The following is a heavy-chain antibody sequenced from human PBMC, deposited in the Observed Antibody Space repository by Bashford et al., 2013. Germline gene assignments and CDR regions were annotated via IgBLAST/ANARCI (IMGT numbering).Heavy chain of an antibody. CDR1: GFSFSAYG. J-gene: IGHJ4*02. D-gene: IGHD5-24*01. Sequence: GGSLRLSCAASGFSFSAYGMHWVRQAPGKGLEWVAFISYDGSNEYYADSVKGRFTISRDNSENTLYLQMNSLRAEDTAVYYCARVFGGDGYYGGRLDYWGQGTLVTVSS. CDR2: ISYDGSNE. CDR3: ARVFGGDGYYGGRLDY. V-gene: IGHV3-30*03.